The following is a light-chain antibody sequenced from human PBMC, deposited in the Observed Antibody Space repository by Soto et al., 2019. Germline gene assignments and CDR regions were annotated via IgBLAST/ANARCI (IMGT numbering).Light chain of an antibody. CDR3: SSYTSSSTLV. J-gene: IGLJ2*01. CDR1: SSDVGGYDH. CDR2: DVS. V-gene: IGLV2-14*01. Sequence: QSALTQPASVSGSPGQSITISCTGSSSDVGGYDHVSWYQQHPGKAPKIMIYDVSNRPSGVSNRFSGSKSVNTAPLTISGLQAEDEADYYCSSYTSSSTLVFGGGTKLTVL.